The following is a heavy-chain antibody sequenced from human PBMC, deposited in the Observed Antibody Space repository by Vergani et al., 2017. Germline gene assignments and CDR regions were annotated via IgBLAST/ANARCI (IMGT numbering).Heavy chain of an antibody. CDR3: ARGRSTSYYYYMDV. J-gene: IGHJ6*03. Sequence: VQMVESGGGLVKPGGSLRLSCVASGFTFSSYAMHWVRQAPGKGLEWVAVISYDGSNKYYADSVKGRFTISRDNSKNTLYLQMNSLRAEDTAVYYCARGRSTSYYYYMDVWGKGTTVTVSS. D-gene: IGHD5/OR15-5a*01. V-gene: IGHV3-30-3*01. CDR2: ISYDGSNK. CDR1: GFTFSSYA.